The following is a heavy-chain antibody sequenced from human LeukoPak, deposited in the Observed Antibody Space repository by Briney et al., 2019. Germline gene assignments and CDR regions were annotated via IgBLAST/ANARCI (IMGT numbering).Heavy chain of an antibody. CDR2: IYYSGST. D-gene: IGHD5-18*01. CDR3: ASLGYSYGPDRDY. CDR1: GGSISSYY. V-gene: IGHV4-59*01. J-gene: IGHJ4*02. Sequence: SETLSLTCTASGGSISSYYWSWIRQPPGKGLEWIGYIYYSGSTNYNPSLKSRVTISVDTSKNQFSLKLSSVTAADTAVYYCASLGYSYGPDRDYWGQGTLVTVSS.